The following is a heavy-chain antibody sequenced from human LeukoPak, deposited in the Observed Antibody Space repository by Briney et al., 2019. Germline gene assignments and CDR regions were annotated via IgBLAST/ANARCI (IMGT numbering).Heavy chain of an antibody. Sequence: SETLSLTCTASGGSISSSSYYWGWIRQPPGKGLEWIGSIYYSGSTYYNPSLKSRVTISVDTSKNQFSLKLSSVTAADTAVYYCARHEPFYSNTGYNWFDPWGQGTLVTVSS. J-gene: IGHJ5*02. V-gene: IGHV4-39*01. CDR3: ARHEPFYSNTGYNWFDP. CDR1: GGSISSSSYY. CDR2: IYYSGST. D-gene: IGHD4-11*01.